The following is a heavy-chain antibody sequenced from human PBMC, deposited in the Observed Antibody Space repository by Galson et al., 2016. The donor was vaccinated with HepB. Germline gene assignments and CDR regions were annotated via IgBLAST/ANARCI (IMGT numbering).Heavy chain of an antibody. CDR2: INAGNGNT. D-gene: IGHD3-22*01. CDR3: ARGYYYGSGGYYYGWTD. Sequence: SVKVSCKASGYPFTSYAIQWVRQAPGQRPEWMGWINAGNGNTKYSQNFQGRVTITRDASATTAYMELSSLRSKDTAVYYCARGYYYGSGGYYYGWTDWGQGTLVTVSS. V-gene: IGHV1-3*01. CDR1: GYPFTSYA. J-gene: IGHJ4*02.